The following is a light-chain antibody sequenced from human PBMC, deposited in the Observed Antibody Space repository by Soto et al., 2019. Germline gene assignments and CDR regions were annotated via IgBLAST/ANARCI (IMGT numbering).Light chain of an antibody. CDR1: QNITNNY. V-gene: IGKV3-20*01. CDR2: GAS. CDR3: QQLGTSPPLYS. Sequence: EVVLTQSPGTLSLSPGERATLSCRASQNITNNYLAWDQQKPGQAPRLLISGASNRAACIPGRFSGSGSWTDFTITISALEHEDFAVYYWQQLGTSPPLYSFGQGTQLEIK. J-gene: IGKJ2*01.